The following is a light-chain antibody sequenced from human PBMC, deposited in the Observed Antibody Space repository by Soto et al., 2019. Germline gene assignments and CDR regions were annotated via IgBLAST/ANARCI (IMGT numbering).Light chain of an antibody. J-gene: IGLJ1*01. CDR2: DVS. V-gene: IGLV2-11*01. CDR1: SSDVGGYNY. Sequence: QSALTQPRSVSGSPGQSVTISCTGTSSDVGGYNYVSWYQQHPGKAPKLMIYDVSKRPSGVPDRFSVSKSGNTASLTISGLQAEDEADYYCCSYAGSYTYVFRTGTKVTVL. CDR3: CSYAGSYTYV.